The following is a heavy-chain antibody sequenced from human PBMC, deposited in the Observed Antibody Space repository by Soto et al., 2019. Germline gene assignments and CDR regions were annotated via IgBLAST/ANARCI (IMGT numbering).Heavy chain of an antibody. CDR3: AREVTIFGGDLKYYYYYGMDV. V-gene: IGHV1-69*13. J-gene: IGHJ6*02. CDR2: IIPIFGTA. D-gene: IGHD3-3*01. CDR1: GGSLRRYA. Sequence: GAPGKGSSKDCGGSLRRYAFRWVRQAPGQRVGGVGGIIPIFGTANYAQKFQGRVTITADESTSTAYMELSSLRSEDTAVYYCAREVTIFGGDLKYYYYYGMDVWGQGTTVTVSS.